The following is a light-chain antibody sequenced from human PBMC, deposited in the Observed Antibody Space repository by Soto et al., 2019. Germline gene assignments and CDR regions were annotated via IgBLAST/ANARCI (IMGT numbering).Light chain of an antibody. CDR3: SSYISRSLYV. CDR1: SSDVGGYNY. J-gene: IGLJ1*01. CDR2: EVS. Sequence: QSALTQPASVSGSPGQSITISCTGTSSDVGGYNYVSWYQQHPGKAPKLIIYEVSHRPSGVSNRFSGSKSGSTASLTISGLQAEDEADYYCSSYISRSLYVFGTGTKLTGL. V-gene: IGLV2-14*01.